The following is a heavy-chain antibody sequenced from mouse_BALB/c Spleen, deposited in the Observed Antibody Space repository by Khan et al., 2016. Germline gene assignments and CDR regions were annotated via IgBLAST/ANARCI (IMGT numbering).Heavy chain of an antibody. V-gene: IGHV1-80*01. J-gene: IGHJ2*01. CDR2: ISPGDGDT. CDR3: ARVEYGNLDD. CDR1: GYVFSNYW. D-gene: IGHD2-10*02. Sequence: QVQLQQSGAELVRPGSSVKISCKASGYVFSNYWTNWVKQRSGQGLEWIGQISPGDGDTNYNGKFKGKARLTADKSSSTAYMQLSSLASEESAVYFCARVEYGNLDDWGQGTTLTVSS.